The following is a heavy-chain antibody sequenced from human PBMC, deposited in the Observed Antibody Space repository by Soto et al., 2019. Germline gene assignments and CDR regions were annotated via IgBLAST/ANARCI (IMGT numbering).Heavy chain of an antibody. CDR3: AKDLVGYDSSGYYLSYYYGMDV. Sequence: PGGSLRLSCAASGFTFSSYGMHWVRQGPGKGLEWVAVISYDGSNKYYADSVKGRFTISRDNSKNTLYLQMNSLRAEDTAVYYCAKDLVGYDSSGYYLSYYYGMDVWGQGTTVTVSS. CDR2: ISYDGSNK. V-gene: IGHV3-30*18. J-gene: IGHJ6*02. D-gene: IGHD3-22*01. CDR1: GFTFSSYG.